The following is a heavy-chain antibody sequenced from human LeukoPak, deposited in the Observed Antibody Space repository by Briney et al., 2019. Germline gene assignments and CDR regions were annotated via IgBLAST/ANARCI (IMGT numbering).Heavy chain of an antibody. CDR2: ISYDGSNK. CDR3: AKDVEYSSTLDY. V-gene: IGHV3-30*18. CDR1: GFTFSSYG. Sequence: GRSPRLSCAPSGFTFSSYGMHWVRQAPGKGLEWVAVISYDGSNKYYADSVKGRFTISRDNSKNKLYLQMNSLRAEGTAVYYCAKDVEYSSTLDYWGQGTLVTVSS. J-gene: IGHJ4*02. D-gene: IGHD6-6*01.